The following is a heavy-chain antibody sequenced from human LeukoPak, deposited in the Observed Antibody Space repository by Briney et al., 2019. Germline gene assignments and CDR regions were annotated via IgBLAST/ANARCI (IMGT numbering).Heavy chain of an antibody. D-gene: IGHD2-15*01. J-gene: IGHJ5*02. V-gene: IGHV3-13*01. CDR2: IGTAGDT. CDR1: GFTFSSYD. Sequence: GGSLRLSCAASGFTFSSYDMHWVRQATGKGLEWVSAIGTAGDTYYPGSVKGRFTISRENAKNSLYLQMNSLRAGDTAVYYCARVVESTGGSEAWGQGTLVTVSS. CDR3: ARVVESTGGSEA.